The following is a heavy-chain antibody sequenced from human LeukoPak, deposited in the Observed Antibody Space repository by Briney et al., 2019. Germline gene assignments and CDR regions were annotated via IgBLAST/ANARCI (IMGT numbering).Heavy chain of an antibody. V-gene: IGHV4-39*07. CDR2: MWFGATT. CDR1: GDSISSSDSY. CDR3: ARGRRGSYFQDY. D-gene: IGHD1-26*01. Sequence: SETLSLTCTVSGDSISSSDSYWGWIRQPPGKGLEWIGSMWFGATTSYNPSLKSRVTISVDTSKNQFSLKLSSVTAADTALYYCARGRRGSYFQDYWGQGPWSPSPQ. J-gene: IGHJ4*02.